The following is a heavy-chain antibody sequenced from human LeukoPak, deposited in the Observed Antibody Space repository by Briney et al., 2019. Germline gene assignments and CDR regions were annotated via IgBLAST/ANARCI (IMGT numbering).Heavy chain of an antibody. D-gene: IGHD3-16*01. CDR3: ARDFLHLGG. V-gene: IGHV3-30*02. J-gene: IGHJ3*01. CDR1: GFTFSTYG. Sequence: PGGSLRLSCAASGFTFSTYGMHWVRQAPGKGLEWVAFIRYDGSNTYYADSVKGRFTISRDNAKNMLYLQMNSLRAEDTAVYYCARDFLHLGGWGQGTMVTVSS. CDR2: IRYDGSNT.